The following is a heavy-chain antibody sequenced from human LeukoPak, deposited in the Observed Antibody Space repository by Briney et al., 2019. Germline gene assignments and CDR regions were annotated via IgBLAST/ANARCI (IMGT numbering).Heavy chain of an antibody. CDR2: IWYDGSNK. Sequence: GRSLRLSCAASGFTFSSYGMHWVRQAPGKWREWVAVIWYDGSNKYYADSVKGRFTISRDNSKNTLYLQMNSLRAEDTAVYYCARGGFGELLSWFDPWGQGTLVTVSS. D-gene: IGHD3-10*01. J-gene: IGHJ5*02. V-gene: IGHV3-33*01. CDR1: GFTFSSYG. CDR3: ARGGFGELLSWFDP.